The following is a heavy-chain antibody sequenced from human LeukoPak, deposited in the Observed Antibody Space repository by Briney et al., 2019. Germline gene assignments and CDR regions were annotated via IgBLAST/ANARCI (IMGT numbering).Heavy chain of an antibody. CDR1: GFTFSDYY. D-gene: IGHD6-13*01. V-gene: IGHV3-23*01. CDR2: ISGSGGST. Sequence: PGGSLRLSCAASGFTFSDYYMSWIRQAPGKGLEWVSAISGSGGSTYYADSVKGRFTISRDNSKNTMYLQMNSLRAEDTALYYCAKDQKDSTSWYFDYWGPGTLVTVSS. J-gene: IGHJ4*02. CDR3: AKDQKDSTSWYFDY.